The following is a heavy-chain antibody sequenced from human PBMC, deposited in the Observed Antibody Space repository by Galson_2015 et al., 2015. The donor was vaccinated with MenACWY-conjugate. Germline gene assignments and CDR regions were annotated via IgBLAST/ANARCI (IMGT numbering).Heavy chain of an antibody. V-gene: IGHV5-10-1*01. CDR1: GYSFTSYW. Sequence: QSGAEVKKPGESLRISCKGSGYSFTSYWISWVRQMPGKGLEWMGRIDPSDSYTNYSPSFQGHVTISADKSISTAYLQWSSLKASDTAMYYCARHLYETTQDLESWAIDYWGQGTLVTVSS. D-gene: IGHD4-17*01. J-gene: IGHJ4*02. CDR3: ARHLYETTQDLESWAIDY. CDR2: IDPSDSYT.